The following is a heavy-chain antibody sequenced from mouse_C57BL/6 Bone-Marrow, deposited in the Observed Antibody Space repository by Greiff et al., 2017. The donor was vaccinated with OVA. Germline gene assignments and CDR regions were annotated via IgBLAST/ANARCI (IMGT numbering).Heavy chain of an antibody. J-gene: IGHJ2*01. CDR2: IHPNSGST. D-gene: IGHD1-1*01. CDR3: ARGGFYGSSYGY. Sequence: VQLQQPGAELVKPGASVKLSCKASGYTFTSYWMHWVKQRPGQGLAWIGMIHPNSGSTNYNEKFKSKATLTVDKSSSTAYMQLSSLTSEDSAVYYCARGGFYGSSYGYWGQGTTLTVSS. V-gene: IGHV1-64*01. CDR1: GYTFTSYW.